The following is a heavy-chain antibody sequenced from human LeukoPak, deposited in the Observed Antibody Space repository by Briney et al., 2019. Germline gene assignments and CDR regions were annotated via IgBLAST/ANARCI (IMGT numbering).Heavy chain of an antibody. Sequence: ASVKVSCKASGYTFTGYYMHWVRQAPGQGLEWMGWINPNSGGTNYAQKFQGWVTMTRDTSISTAHMELSRLRSDDTAVYYCARDRDYAPSYFDYWGQGTLVTVSS. CDR1: GYTFTGYY. CDR2: INPNSGGT. D-gene: IGHD4-17*01. CDR3: ARDRDYAPSYFDY. J-gene: IGHJ4*02. V-gene: IGHV1-2*04.